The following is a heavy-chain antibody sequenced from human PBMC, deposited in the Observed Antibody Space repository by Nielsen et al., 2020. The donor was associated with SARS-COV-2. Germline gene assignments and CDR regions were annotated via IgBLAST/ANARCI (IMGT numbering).Heavy chain of an antibody. CDR2: IIPIFGTA. CDR1: GGTFSSYA. Sequence: SVKVSCKASGGTFSSYAISWVRQAPGQGLEWMGGIIPIFGTANYAQKFQGRVTITADESTSTAYMELSSLRSEDTAVYYCATRGPYYYYYGMDVWDQGTTVTVSS. D-gene: IGHD3-10*01. V-gene: IGHV1-69*13. CDR3: ATRGPYYYYYGMDV. J-gene: IGHJ6*02.